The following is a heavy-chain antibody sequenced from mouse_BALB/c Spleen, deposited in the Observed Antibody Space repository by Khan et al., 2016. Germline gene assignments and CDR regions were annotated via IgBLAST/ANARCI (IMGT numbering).Heavy chain of an antibody. CDR1: GLTLSSYG. V-gene: IGHV5-6-3*01. Sequence: EVELVESGGGLVQPGGSLKLSCAASGLTLSSYGMSWVRQTPDKRLELVATINSNGGSTYYPDSVRGRFTISRDNAKNTLYLQMSSLKSEDTAMYYCARMARTINWGQGTTLTVSS. CDR2: INSNGGST. J-gene: IGHJ2*01. CDR3: ARMARTIN.